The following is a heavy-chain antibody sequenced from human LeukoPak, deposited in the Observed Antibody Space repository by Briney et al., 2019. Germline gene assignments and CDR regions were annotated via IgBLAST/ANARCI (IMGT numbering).Heavy chain of an antibody. CDR3: ASPTPTVVVAATGQIDY. V-gene: IGHV3-21*01. CDR2: ISSSSSYI. J-gene: IGHJ4*02. Sequence: GGSLRLSCAASGFTFSSYSMNWVRQAPGKGLEWVSSISSSSSYIYYADSVKGRFTISRDNAKNSLYLQMNSLRAEDTAVYYCASPTPTVVVAATGQIDYWGQGTLVTVSS. D-gene: IGHD2-15*01. CDR1: GFTFSSYS.